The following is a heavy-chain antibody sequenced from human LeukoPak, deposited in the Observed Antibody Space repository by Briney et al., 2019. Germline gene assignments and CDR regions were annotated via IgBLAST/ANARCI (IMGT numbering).Heavy chain of an antibody. CDR2: IIPILGIA. V-gene: IGHV1-69*04. Sequence: SVKVSCKASGGTFSSYAISWVRQAPGQGPEWMGRIIPILGIANYAQKFQGRVTITADKSTSTAYMELSSLRSEDTAVYYCADSSKVGSDAFDIWGQETMVTVSS. CDR3: ADSSKVGSDAFDI. D-gene: IGHD1-26*01. CDR1: GGTFSSYA. J-gene: IGHJ3*02.